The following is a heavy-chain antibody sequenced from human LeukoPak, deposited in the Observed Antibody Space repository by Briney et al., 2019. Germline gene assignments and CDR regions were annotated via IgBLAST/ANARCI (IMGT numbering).Heavy chain of an antibody. CDR3: AKLRHDFWSDYSRTYGTDV. D-gene: IGHD3-3*01. V-gene: IGHV3-23*01. Sequence: PGGSLRLSCAASGFTFSSYAMSWVRQAPGKGLEWVSGISGSGGSTHYADSVKGRFTISRDNSKNTLYLQMNSLRAEDTAVYYCAKLRHDFWSDYSRTYGTDVWGQGTTVTVSS. CDR1: GFTFSSYA. J-gene: IGHJ6*02. CDR2: ISGSGGST.